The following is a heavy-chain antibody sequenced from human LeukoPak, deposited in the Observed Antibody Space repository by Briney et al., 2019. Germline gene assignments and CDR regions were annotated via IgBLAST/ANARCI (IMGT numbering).Heavy chain of an antibody. V-gene: IGHV4-59*08. CDR1: GGSISSYY. Sequence: PSETLSLTCTVSGGSISSYYWSWIRQPPGKGLEWIGYIYYSGSTNYNPSLKSRDTISVDTSKNQFSLKLSSVTAADTAVYYCARSVYCSGGSCLYGMDVWGQGTTVTVSS. CDR3: ARSVYCSGGSCLYGMDV. J-gene: IGHJ6*02. D-gene: IGHD2-15*01. CDR2: IYYSGST.